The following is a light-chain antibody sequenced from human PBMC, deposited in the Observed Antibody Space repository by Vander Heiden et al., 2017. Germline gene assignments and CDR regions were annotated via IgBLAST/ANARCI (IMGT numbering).Light chain of an antibody. Sequence: EIVMTQSPATLSVSPGERATLSCRASQSVSSNLAWYQQKPGQAPRLFISGTSTRATGIPARFSGSGSGTEFTLTISSLQSEDFAVYYCQQYNNWPITFGGGTKVEIK. V-gene: IGKV3-15*01. CDR2: GTS. CDR1: QSVSSN. CDR3: QQYNNWPIT. J-gene: IGKJ4*01.